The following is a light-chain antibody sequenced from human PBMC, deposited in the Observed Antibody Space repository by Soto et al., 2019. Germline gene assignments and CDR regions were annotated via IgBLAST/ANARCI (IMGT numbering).Light chain of an antibody. CDR3: QQYDTLPQT. J-gene: IGKJ2*01. CDR1: QDINNY. V-gene: IGKV1-33*01. Sequence: DVQMTQSPSSLSASVGDRVTITCQASQDINNYLNWYQQKPGKAPKLLIYDASNLETGVPSRFSGSGSGTDFTFTISSLQPEDIATYYCQQYDTLPQTFGQGTKLEIK. CDR2: DAS.